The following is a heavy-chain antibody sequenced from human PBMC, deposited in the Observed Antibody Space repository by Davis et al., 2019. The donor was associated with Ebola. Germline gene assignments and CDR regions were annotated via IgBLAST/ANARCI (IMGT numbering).Heavy chain of an antibody. D-gene: IGHD5-12*01. CDR2: INHSGST. CDR3: ARWRGYDYGGDY. CDR1: GGSFSGYY. Sequence: GSLRLSCAVYGGSFSGYYWSWIRQPPGKGLEWIGEINHSGSTNYNPSLKSRVTISVDTSKNQFSLKLSSVTAADTAVYYCARWRGYDYGGDYWGQGTLVTVSS. J-gene: IGHJ4*02. V-gene: IGHV4-34*01.